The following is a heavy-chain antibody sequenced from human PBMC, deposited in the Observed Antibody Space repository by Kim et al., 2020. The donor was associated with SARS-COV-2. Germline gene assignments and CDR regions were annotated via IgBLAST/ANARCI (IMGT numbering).Heavy chain of an antibody. CDR2: YTT. V-gene: IGHV3-72*01. CDR3: TRKRGGLGGY. Sequence: YTTEYAASGKGRLTISRDDSKNSLYLQMNSLKTEDTAVYYCTRKRGGLGGYWGQGTLITVSS. J-gene: IGHJ4*02. D-gene: IGHD3-16*01.